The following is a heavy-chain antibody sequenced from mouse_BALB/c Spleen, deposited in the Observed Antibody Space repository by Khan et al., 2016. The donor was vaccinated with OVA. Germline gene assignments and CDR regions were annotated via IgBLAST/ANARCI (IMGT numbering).Heavy chain of an antibody. Sequence: QVQLKESGPDLVAPSQSLSITCTVSGFSLTTYAIHWVRQPPGKGLEWLVVIWSDGSTTYNSALKSRLSISKDNSNSQVFLKINSLQTDDTAMYYCGRNQFPLSMDSWGQGTSVTVSS. CDR2: IWSDGST. CDR3: GRNQFPLSMDS. J-gene: IGHJ4*01. V-gene: IGHV2-6-2*01. CDR1: GFSLTTYA.